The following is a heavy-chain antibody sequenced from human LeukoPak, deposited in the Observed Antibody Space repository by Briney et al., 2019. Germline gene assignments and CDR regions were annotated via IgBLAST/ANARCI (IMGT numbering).Heavy chain of an antibody. CDR1: GGSIRSSSSY. CDR2: IYYSGST. CDR3: ARGSYYDISGYYDAFDI. D-gene: IGHD3-22*01. V-gene: IGHV4-39*07. Sequence: SETLSLTCTVSGGSIRSSSSYWGWIRQPPGKGLGWIGSIYYSGSTYYNPSLKSRVTISVDTSKNQFSLKLSSVTAADTAVYYCARGSYYDISGYYDAFDIWGHGTMVTVSS. J-gene: IGHJ3*02.